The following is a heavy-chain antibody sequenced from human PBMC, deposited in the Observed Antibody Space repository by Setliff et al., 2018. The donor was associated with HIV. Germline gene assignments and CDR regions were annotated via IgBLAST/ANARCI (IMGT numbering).Heavy chain of an antibody. J-gene: IGHJ2*01. CDR2: INTNSGNP. CDR1: GYTLSNYA. CDR3: ARGGTHYDFWSGYRLGYVDL. D-gene: IGHD3-3*01. V-gene: IGHV7-4-1*02. Sequence: ASVKVSCKASGYTLSNYAVNWVRQAPGQGLEWMGYINTNSGNPTYAQGFTGRFVFSLDTSVSTAHLQISSLKAEDTAMYYCARGGTHYDFWSGYRLGYVDLWGRGALVTVSS.